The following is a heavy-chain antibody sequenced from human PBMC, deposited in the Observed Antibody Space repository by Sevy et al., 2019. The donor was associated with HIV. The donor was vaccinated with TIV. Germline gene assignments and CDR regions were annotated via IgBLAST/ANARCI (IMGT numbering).Heavy chain of an antibody. V-gene: IGHV3-21*06. CDR2: ISGSSNYI. Sequence: GGSLRLSCAASGFTFSVYSMNWVRQAPGKGLEWVSSISGSSNYIYYAESVKGRFIISRDNAKNTLYLQMNSLRADDTAVYYCARGPPDGSYDYFDYWGQGTLVTVSS. CDR3: ARGPPDGSYDYFDY. CDR1: GFTFSVYS. D-gene: IGHD1-26*01. J-gene: IGHJ4*02.